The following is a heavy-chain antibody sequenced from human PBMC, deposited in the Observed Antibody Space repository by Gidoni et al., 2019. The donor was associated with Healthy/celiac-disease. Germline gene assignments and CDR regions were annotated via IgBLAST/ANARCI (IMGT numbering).Heavy chain of an antibody. CDR1: GFTFSSYW. V-gene: IGHV3-7*01. CDR3: ARDSRGGGGRLTSDY. D-gene: IGHD2-15*01. Sequence: EVQLVESGGGLVQPGGSLRLSCAASGFTFSSYWMSWVRQAPGTGLEWVANIKQDGSEKYYVDSVKGRFTISRDNAKNSLYLQMTSLRAEDTAVYYCARDSRGGGGRLTSDYWGQGTLVTVSS. CDR2: IKQDGSEK. J-gene: IGHJ4*02.